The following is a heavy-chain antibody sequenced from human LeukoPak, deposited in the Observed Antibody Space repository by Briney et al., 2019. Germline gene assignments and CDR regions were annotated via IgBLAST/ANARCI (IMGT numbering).Heavy chain of an antibody. V-gene: IGHV1-2*06. J-gene: IGHJ4*02. CDR3: ARGGYYYDSSGYPK. Sequence: GASVKVSCKASGYTFTGYYMHWVRQAPGQGLEWMGRINPNSGGTNYAQKFQGRVTMTRDTSISTAYMELSRLRSDDAAVYYCARGGYYYDSSGYPKWGQGTLVTVSS. CDR2: INPNSGGT. CDR1: GYTFTGYY. D-gene: IGHD3-22*01.